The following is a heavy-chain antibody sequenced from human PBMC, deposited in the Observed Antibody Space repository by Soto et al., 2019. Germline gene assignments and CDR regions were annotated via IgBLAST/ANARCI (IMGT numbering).Heavy chain of an antibody. J-gene: IGHJ5*02. Sequence: SETLSLTCTVSGDSISSGVYYWSGIRQPPGKGLEWIGYIYHSGSTLYNPSLKSRVNISGDKSKNQFSLKLSSVTAADTAVYYCARDQLEGNWFDPWGQGTLVTVSS. CDR1: GDSISSGVYY. CDR2: IYHSGST. V-gene: IGHV4-30-2*01. CDR3: ARDQLEGNWFDP. D-gene: IGHD1-1*01.